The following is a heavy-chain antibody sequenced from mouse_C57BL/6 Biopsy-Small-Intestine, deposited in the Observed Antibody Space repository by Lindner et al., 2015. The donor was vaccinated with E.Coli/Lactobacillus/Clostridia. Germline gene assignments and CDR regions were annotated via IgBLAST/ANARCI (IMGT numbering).Heavy chain of an antibody. CDR3: ANWDLFGY. J-gene: IGHJ3*01. D-gene: IGHD4-1*01. CDR2: IYPGDGDI. Sequence: VQLQESGVEVVKPGASVKISCKASGYAFSSYWMNWVKQRPGKGLEWIGQIYPGDGDINYNGKFKGKATLTADKSSSTAYMQLSRLTSEDSAVYFCANWDLFGYWGQGTLVTVSA. CDR1: GYAFSSYW. V-gene: IGHV1-80*01.